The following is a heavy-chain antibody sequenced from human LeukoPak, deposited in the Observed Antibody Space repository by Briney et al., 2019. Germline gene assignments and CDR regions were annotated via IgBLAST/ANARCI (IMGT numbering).Heavy chain of an antibody. CDR3: ARGKDSNYSYYHYYYYMDV. D-gene: IGHD4-11*01. CDR1: GGSISSYY. Sequence: SETLSLTCTVSGGSISSYYWSWIRQPPGKGLEWIGYIYYSGSTNYNPSLKSRVTISVDTSKNQFSLKLSSVTAADTAVYYCARGKDSNYSYYHYYYYMDVWGKGTTVTVSS. J-gene: IGHJ6*03. V-gene: IGHV4-59*01. CDR2: IYYSGST.